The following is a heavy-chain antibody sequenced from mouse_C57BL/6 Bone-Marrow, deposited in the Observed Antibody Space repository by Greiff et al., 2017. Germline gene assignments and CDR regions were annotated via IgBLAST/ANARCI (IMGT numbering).Heavy chain of an antibody. CDR2: INPNNGGT. Sequence: EVQLQQSGPELVKPGASVKISCKASGYTFTDYYMNWVKQSHGKSLEWIGDINPNNGGTSYNQKFKGKATLTVDKSSSTAYMELRSLTSEDSAVYYCARCDTTVVARAMDYWGQGTSVTVSS. D-gene: IGHD1-1*01. CDR3: ARCDTTVVARAMDY. J-gene: IGHJ4*01. V-gene: IGHV1-26*01. CDR1: GYTFTDYY.